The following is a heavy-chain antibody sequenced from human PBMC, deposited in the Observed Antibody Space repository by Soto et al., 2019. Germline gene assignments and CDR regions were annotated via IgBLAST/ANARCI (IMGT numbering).Heavy chain of an antibody. D-gene: IGHD4-17*01. J-gene: IGHJ3*02. V-gene: IGHV3-33*01. CDR3: ARTTTVTISGDAFDI. Sequence: GGSLRLSCAASGFTFSSYGMHWVRQAPGKGLEWVAVIWYDGSNKYYADSVKGRFTISRDNSKNTLYLQMNSLRAEDTAVYYCARTTTVTISGDAFDIWGQGKMVTGSS. CDR1: GFTFSSYG. CDR2: IWYDGSNK.